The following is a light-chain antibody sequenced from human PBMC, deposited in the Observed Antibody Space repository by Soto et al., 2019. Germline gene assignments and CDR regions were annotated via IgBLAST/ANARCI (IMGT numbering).Light chain of an antibody. CDR3: QKYNNGPTYT. Sequence: EIVMTQSPATLSVSPGERATLSCRASQSISSSLAWYQQKPGQAPRLLIYGASTRATGIPARFSGSGSGTDLTLTISSLQSEDFPVYYCQKYNNGPTYTFGQGTKLEIK. CDR2: GAS. V-gene: IGKV3-15*01. J-gene: IGKJ2*01. CDR1: QSISSS.